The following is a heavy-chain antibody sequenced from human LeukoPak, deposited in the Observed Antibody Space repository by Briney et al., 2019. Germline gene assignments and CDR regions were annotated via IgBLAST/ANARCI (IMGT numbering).Heavy chain of an antibody. Sequence: KSSETLSLTCTVSGGSISSNSYYWGWIRQPPGKGLEWIGSIYSSGSTYYNPSLKSRVTISVDTSKNQFSLRLSSVIAADTAVYYCANCYDSSGKYYFDYWGQGTLVTVSS. CDR1: GGSISSNSYY. CDR3: ANCYDSSGKYYFDY. J-gene: IGHJ4*02. V-gene: IGHV4-39*01. D-gene: IGHD3-22*01. CDR2: IYSSGST.